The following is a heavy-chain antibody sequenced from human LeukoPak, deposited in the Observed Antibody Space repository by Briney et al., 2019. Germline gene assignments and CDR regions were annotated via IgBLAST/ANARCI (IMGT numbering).Heavy chain of an antibody. Sequence: SETLSLTCSVSGGSITSGRYYWTWIRQYPEKGLEWIGYSYYTGSTHYRPSLKSRAAISLDKSKNQFSLNLTSATAADTAVYYCARATYDLLTGYYLDSWGQGTLVTVSS. CDR2: SYYTGST. CDR1: GGSITSGRYY. CDR3: ARATYDLLTGYYLDS. D-gene: IGHD3-9*01. V-gene: IGHV4-31*03. J-gene: IGHJ4*02.